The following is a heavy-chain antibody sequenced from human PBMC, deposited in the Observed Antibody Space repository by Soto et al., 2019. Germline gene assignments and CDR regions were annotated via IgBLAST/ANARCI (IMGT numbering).Heavy chain of an antibody. CDR3: WGSAY. D-gene: IGHD3-16*01. CDR1: GFTFREAW. J-gene: IGHJ4*02. V-gene: IGHV3-15*07. Sequence: EVQLVESGGGLVKPGGSLRVSCAASGFTFREAWMNWVRQAPGKGLEWVRRIKSRTDGGTIEYATHVKGRFIISRDDSKHTLYLQMDSLKTEDTAVYYCWGSAYWGQGTLVTVSS. CDR2: IKSRTDGGTI.